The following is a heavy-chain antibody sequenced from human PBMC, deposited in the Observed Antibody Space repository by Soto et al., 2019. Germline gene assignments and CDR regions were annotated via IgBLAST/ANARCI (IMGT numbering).Heavy chain of an antibody. CDR3: ARINYDILTGYYPSYYYYMDV. CDR1: RGSISSYY. J-gene: IGHJ6*03. D-gene: IGHD3-9*01. CDR2: IYYSGST. V-gene: IGHV4-59*08. Sequence: PSETLSLTCTVSRGSISSYYWSWIRQPPGKGLEWIGYIYYSGSTNYNPSLKSRVTISVDTSKNQFSLKLSSVTAADTAVYYCARINYDILTGYYPSYYYYMDVWGKGTTVTVSS.